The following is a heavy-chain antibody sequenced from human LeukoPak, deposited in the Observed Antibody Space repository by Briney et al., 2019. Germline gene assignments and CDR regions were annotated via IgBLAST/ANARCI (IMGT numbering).Heavy chain of an antibody. D-gene: IGHD2-15*01. CDR3: TREQDREAAATVIGDS. V-gene: IGHV3-48*03. Sequence: GGSLRLSCAASGFTFSSYEMNWVRQAPGKGLEWVSYISSSGSTIYYADSVKGRFTISRDNAKNSLYLQMNSLRAEDTAVYYCTREQDREAAATVIGDSWGQGTLVTVSS. J-gene: IGHJ4*02. CDR1: GFTFSSYE. CDR2: ISSSGSTI.